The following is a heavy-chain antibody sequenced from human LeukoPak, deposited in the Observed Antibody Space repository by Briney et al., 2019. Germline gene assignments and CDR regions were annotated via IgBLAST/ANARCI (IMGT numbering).Heavy chain of an antibody. D-gene: IGHD1-1*01. J-gene: IGHJ6*02. CDR1: GYTFTNYG. CDR2: ISAYNGNT. Sequence: ASVKVSCKTSGYTFTNYGITWVRQAPGQGLEWMGWISAYNGNTNYAQKLQGRVTMTTDTSTSTAYMELRSLRSDDTAVYYCARDPTTYYYYYGMDVWGQGTTVTVSS. CDR3: ARDPTTYYYYYGMDV. V-gene: IGHV1-18*01.